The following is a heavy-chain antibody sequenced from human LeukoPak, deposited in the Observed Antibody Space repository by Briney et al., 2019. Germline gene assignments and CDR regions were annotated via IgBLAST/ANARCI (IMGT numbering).Heavy chain of an antibody. CDR1: GFTFSSYS. V-gene: IGHV3-21*01. D-gene: IGHD3-22*01. CDR2: ISSSSSYI. Sequence: GGSLRLSCAASGFTFSSYSMNWVRQAPGKGLEWVSSISSSSSYIYYADSVKGRFTISRDNAKNSLYLQMNSLRAEDTAVYYCARTEVLPDYYDNSGGFDYWGQGILVTVSS. CDR3: ARTEVLPDYYDNSGGFDY. J-gene: IGHJ4*02.